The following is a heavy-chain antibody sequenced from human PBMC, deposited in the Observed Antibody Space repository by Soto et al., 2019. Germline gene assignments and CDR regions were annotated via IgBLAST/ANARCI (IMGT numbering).Heavy chain of an antibody. CDR1: GLTVTSNC. CDR2: IDSGGRT. V-gene: IGHV3-66*01. CDR3: ARDNPLFSFGYQRGSYFDY. Sequence: GGSLRLSCLVSGLTVTSNCMNWVRQAPGKGLEWVSIIDSGGRTNYADSVKGRFAISRDTSRNTLYLQMSILRVEDTAVYYCARDNPLFSFGYQRGSYFDYWGQGALVTVSS. J-gene: IGHJ4*02. D-gene: IGHD3-22*01.